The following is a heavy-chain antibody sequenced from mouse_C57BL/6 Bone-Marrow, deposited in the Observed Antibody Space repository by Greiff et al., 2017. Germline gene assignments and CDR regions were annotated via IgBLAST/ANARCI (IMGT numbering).Heavy chain of an antibody. CDR1: GYTFTSYG. J-gene: IGHJ3*01. CDR3: AFQLGPWFAY. Sequence: VHLVESGAELARPGASVKLSCKASGYTFTSYGISWVKQRTGQGLEWIGEIYPRSGNTYYNEKFKGKATLTADKSSSTAYMELRSLTSEDSAVYFCAFQLGPWFAYWGQGTLVTVSA. D-gene: IGHD4-1*02. V-gene: IGHV1-81*01. CDR2: IYPRSGNT.